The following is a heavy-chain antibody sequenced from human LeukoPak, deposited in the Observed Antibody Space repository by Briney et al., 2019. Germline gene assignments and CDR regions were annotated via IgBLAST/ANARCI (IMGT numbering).Heavy chain of an antibody. CDR3: ARSGVGSGRSQIDY. Sequence: GGSLRLSCAASGFNYSSYTMNWVRQAPGMGLEWLSYISASRDITYYADSVKGRFTISRDNSKDTLNLQMNSLRGDDTAMYYCARSGVGSGRSQIDYWGQGTLVIVSS. J-gene: IGHJ4*02. V-gene: IGHV3-48*01. CDR2: ISASRDIT. D-gene: IGHD6-19*01. CDR1: GFNYSSYT.